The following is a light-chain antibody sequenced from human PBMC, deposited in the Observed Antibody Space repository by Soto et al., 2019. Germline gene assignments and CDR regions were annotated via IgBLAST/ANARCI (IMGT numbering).Light chain of an antibody. Sequence: EIVMTQSPATLSVSPGERATLSCRASQSVSSNLAWYQQKPGQAPRPLIYGASTRATGIPARFSGSGSGTQFTLTISSLQSEELAVYYCQHFNNWPRTFGQGIKVEIK. V-gene: IGKV3-15*01. CDR3: QHFNNWPRT. J-gene: IGKJ1*01. CDR1: QSVSSN. CDR2: GAS.